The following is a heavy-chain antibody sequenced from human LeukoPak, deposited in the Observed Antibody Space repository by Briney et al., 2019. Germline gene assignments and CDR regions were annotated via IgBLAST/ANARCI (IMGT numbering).Heavy chain of an antibody. J-gene: IGHJ4*02. D-gene: IGHD1-26*01. V-gene: IGHV3-7*03. CDR2: IKQDESEK. Sequence: GGSLRLSCAASGFTLSRYWVSWVRQAPGEGPEWVANIKQDESEKDYADSVRGRFTISRDNAKNSLFLQMNSLRAEDTALYYCATYSGVHHKTFDDWGQGTLVTVSS. CDR3: ATYSGVHHKTFDD. CDR1: GFTLSRYW.